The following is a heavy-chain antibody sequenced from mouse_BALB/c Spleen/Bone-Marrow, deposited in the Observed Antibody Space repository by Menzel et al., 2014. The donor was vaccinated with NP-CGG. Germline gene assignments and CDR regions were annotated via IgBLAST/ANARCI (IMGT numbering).Heavy chain of an antibody. CDR1: GFAFSSYD. D-gene: IGHD1-1*01. CDR3: ARQILCGFGY. Sequence: EVMLVESGGGLVKPGGSLKLSCAASGFAFSSYDMSWVRQTPEKRLEWVAYISSGGGSTYYADTVKGRFTISRDNAKNTLCLQMSSLKSEDTAMYYCARQILCGFGYWGQGTPVTVSA. CDR2: ISSGGGST. J-gene: IGHJ3*02. V-gene: IGHV5-12-1*01.